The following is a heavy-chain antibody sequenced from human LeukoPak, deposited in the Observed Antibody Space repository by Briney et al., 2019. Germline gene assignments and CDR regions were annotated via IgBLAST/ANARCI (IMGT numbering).Heavy chain of an antibody. V-gene: IGHV1-18*01. CDR3: ARDLAVAGTNNWFDP. CDR1: GYTFTSYG. CDR2: ISAYNGNT. D-gene: IGHD6-19*01. Sequence: ASVKVSCKASGYTFTSYGISWVRQAPGQGLEWMGWISAYNGNTNYAQKLQGRVTMTTDTSTSTAYMELRSLRSDDTAVCYCARDLAVAGTNNWFDPWGQGTLVTVSS. J-gene: IGHJ5*02.